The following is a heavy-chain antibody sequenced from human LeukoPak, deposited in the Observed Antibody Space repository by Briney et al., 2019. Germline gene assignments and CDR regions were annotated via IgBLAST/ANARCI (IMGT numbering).Heavy chain of an antibody. V-gene: IGHV4-59*12. CDR3: ASSLLERGSGSYLWYYYYMDV. D-gene: IGHD3-10*01. Sequence: SETLSLTCTVSGGSISSYYWSWIRQPPGKGLEWIGYIYYSGSTNYNPSLKSRVTMSVDTSKNQFSLKLSSVTAADTAVYYCASSLLERGSGSYLWYYYYMDVWGKGTTVTVS. CDR2: IYYSGST. J-gene: IGHJ6*03. CDR1: GGSISSYY.